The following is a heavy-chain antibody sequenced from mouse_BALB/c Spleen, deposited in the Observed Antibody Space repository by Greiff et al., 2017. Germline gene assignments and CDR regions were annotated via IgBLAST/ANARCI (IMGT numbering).Heavy chain of an antibody. CDR3: ARGGGSYYYYAMDY. CDR1: GFTFSSFG. D-gene: IGHD1-1*02. V-gene: IGHV5-17*02. Sequence: EVKVEESGGGLVQPGGSRKLSCAASGFTFSSFGMHWVRQAPEKGLEWVAYISSGSSTIYYADTVKGRFTISRDNPKNTLFLQMTSLRSEDTAMYYCARGGGSYYYYAMDYWGQGTSVTVSS. J-gene: IGHJ4*01. CDR2: ISSGSSTI.